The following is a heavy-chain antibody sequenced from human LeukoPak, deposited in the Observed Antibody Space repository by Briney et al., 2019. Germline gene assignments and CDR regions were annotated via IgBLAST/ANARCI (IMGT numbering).Heavy chain of an antibody. CDR1: GFTFSSYA. V-gene: IGHV3-74*01. D-gene: IGHD4-17*01. CDR2: IKYDGSTS. CDR3: ARGALYQHYLDYWG. J-gene: IGHJ4*02. Sequence: GGSLRLSCAASGFTFSSYAMSWVRQGPGKGLVWVSRIKYDGSTSNYADSVKGRFTISRDNAKNTVYLQMNSLRVEDTAVYYCARGALYQHYLDYWGWGQGTLVTVSS.